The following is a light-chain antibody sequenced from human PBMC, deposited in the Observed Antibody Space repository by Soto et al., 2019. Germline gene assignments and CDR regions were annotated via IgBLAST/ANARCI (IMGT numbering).Light chain of an antibody. J-gene: IGKJ1*01. CDR2: GAS. CDR1: QSVSSN. V-gene: IGKV3-15*01. Sequence: EIVMTQSPATLSVSPGERATLSCRASQSVSSNLAWYQQKPVQAPRLLIYGASTRATGIPARFSGSGSGTEFTLTISSLQSEDFAVYYCQQYGSSGTFGQGTKVDIK. CDR3: QQYGSSGT.